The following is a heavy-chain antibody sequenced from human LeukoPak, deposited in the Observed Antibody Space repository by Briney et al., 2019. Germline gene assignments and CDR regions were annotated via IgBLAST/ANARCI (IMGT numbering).Heavy chain of an antibody. J-gene: IGHJ4*02. CDR3: ARTYCSSVSCYVDY. CDR1: GFSLRASGVG. Sequence: SGPTLVKPTQTLTLTCTFSGFSLRASGVGVGWIRQSPGEALEWLALIYWNDDKRYSPSLRSRLTITKDTSKNQVVLTMTNMDPVDTATYHCARTYCSSVSCYVDYWGQGTLVTVSS. V-gene: IGHV2-5*01. CDR2: IYWNDDK. D-gene: IGHD2-2*01.